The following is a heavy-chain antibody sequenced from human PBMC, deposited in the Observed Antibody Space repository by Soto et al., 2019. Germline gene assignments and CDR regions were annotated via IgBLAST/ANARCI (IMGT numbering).Heavy chain of an antibody. J-gene: IGHJ6*02. D-gene: IGHD3-3*01. Sequence: QVQLVESGGGVVQPGRSLRLSCAASGFTFSSYAMHWVRQAPGKGLEWAAVISYDGSNKYYAYSVKGRFTISRDNSKNTLDLQMNRLTGEDTAVYYCSRESSKSYDFWSGYSIKGMAVCGQGTTVTVSS. CDR2: ISYDGSNK. CDR3: SRESSKSYDFWSGYSIKGMAV. CDR1: GFTFSSYA. V-gene: IGHV3-30-3*01.